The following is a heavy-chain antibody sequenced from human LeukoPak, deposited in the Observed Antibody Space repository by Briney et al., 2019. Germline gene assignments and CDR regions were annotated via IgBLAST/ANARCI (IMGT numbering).Heavy chain of an antibody. V-gene: IGHV4-34*01. Sequence: SETLSLTCAVYGGSFSGYYWSWIRQPPGKGLEWIGEINHSGSTNYNPSLKSRVTISVHTSKNQFSLKLSSVTAADTAVYYCARGGYDFWSGYYTDWFDPWGQGTLVTVSS. CDR2: INHSGST. CDR1: GGSFSGYY. J-gene: IGHJ5*02. CDR3: ARGGYDFWSGYYTDWFDP. D-gene: IGHD3-3*01.